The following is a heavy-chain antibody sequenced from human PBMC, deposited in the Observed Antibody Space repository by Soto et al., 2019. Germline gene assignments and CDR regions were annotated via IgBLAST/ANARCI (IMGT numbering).Heavy chain of an antibody. CDR2: ISGSGGST. J-gene: IGHJ4*02. CDR1: GFTFSSYA. CDR3: AKGMIVLMVYAPFDY. D-gene: IGHD2-8*01. V-gene: IGHV3-23*01. Sequence: PGGSLRLSCAASGFTFSSYAMSWVRQAPGKGLEWVSAISGSGGSTYYADSVKGRFTISRDNSKNTLYLQMNSLRAEDTAVYYCAKGMIVLMVYAPFDYWGQGNLVTVSS.